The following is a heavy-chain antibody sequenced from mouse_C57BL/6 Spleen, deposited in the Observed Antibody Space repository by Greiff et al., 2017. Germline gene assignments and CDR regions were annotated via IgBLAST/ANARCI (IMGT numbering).Heavy chain of an antibody. Sequence: VQLQQSGAELVKPGASVKMSCKASGYTFTSYWITWVKQRPGQGLEWIGDIYPGSGSTNYNEKFKSKATLTVDTSSSTAYMQLSSLTSEDSAVYYCARSGDYDAMDYWGQGTSVTVSS. CDR1: GYTFTSYW. CDR3: ARSGDYDAMDY. V-gene: IGHV1-55*01. CDR2: IYPGSGST. D-gene: IGHD3-1*01. J-gene: IGHJ4*01.